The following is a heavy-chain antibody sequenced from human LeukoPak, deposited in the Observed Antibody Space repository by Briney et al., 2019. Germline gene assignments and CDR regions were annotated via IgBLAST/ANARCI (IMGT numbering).Heavy chain of an antibody. J-gene: IGHJ4*02. CDR2: IYTSGST. CDR1: GGSISSNY. V-gene: IGHV4-4*09. Sequence: SETLSLTCTVSGGSISSNYWSWSRQPPGKGLEWIGYIYTSGSTNYNPSLKSRVTISVDTSKNQFSLKLSSVTAADTAVYYCAGGHYYGSGSTLDYWGQGTLVTVSS. CDR3: AGGHYYGSGSTLDY. D-gene: IGHD3-10*01.